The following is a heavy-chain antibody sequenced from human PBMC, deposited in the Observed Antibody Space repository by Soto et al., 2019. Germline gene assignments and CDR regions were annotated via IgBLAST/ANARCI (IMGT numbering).Heavy chain of an antibody. J-gene: IGHJ4*02. CDR3: VKEWSDARTREKCGLVDY. V-gene: IGHV3-23*01. D-gene: IGHD6-19*01. Sequence: EVQLLKSGGGLAQPGGSLRLSCAASGFTFSSYAMTWVRQAPGKGLEWVSTISSSGGSTYYADSVEGRFTISRDNSKNTLYLQMNSLRAEDTAVYDCVKEWSDARTREKCGLVDYWGQGTLVTVSS. CDR2: ISSSGGST. CDR1: GFTFSSYA.